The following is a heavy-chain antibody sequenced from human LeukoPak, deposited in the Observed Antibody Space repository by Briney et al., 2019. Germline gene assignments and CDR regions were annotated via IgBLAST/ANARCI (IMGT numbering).Heavy chain of an antibody. CDR1: GGTFSSYA. V-gene: IGHV1-69*04. D-gene: IGHD2-2*01. CDR3: ARDLPYPAPYDY. CDR2: IIPILGIA. Sequence: GASVKVSCKASGGTFSSYAISWVRQAPGQGLEGMGRIIPILGIANYAQKFQGRVTITADKSTSTAYMELSSLRSEDTAVYYCARDLPYPAPYDYWGQGTLVTVSS. J-gene: IGHJ4*02.